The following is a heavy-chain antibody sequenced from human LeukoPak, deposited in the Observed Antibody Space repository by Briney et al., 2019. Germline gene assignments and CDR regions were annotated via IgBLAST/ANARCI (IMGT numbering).Heavy chain of an antibody. CDR1: GFTFSDYY. D-gene: IGHD2-15*01. Sequence: GGSLRLSCAASGFTFSDYYMSWIRQAPGKGLEWVSYISSSSSYTNYADSVKGRFTISRDNAKNSLDLQVNSLRAEDTAVYFCARIYCSGSHCYFDYWGQGSLVTVSS. CDR2: ISSSSSYT. CDR3: ARIYCSGSHCYFDY. J-gene: IGHJ4*02. V-gene: IGHV3-11*03.